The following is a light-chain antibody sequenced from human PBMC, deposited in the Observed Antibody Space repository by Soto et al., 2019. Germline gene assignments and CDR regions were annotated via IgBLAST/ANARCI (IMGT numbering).Light chain of an antibody. CDR3: QQSYSTPRA. CDR1: ESISNY. J-gene: IGKJ2*01. Sequence: DIQMTQSPSSLSASVGDRVTITCRAGESISNYLNWYQQTPGKAPKLLISAASSLQSGVPSRFSDSGTGTDFTLTISNLQPVDFATYYCQQSYSTPRAFGQGTKLVI. CDR2: AAS. V-gene: IGKV1-39*01.